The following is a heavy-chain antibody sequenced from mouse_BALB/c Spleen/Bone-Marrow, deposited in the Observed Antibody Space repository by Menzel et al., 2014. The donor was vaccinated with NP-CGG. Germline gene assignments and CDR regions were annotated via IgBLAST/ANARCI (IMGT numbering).Heavy chain of an antibody. V-gene: IGHV14-3*02. CDR3: AGAPYYAMDY. Sequence: VHVKQSGAELVKPGASVKLSCTASGFNIKDTYMHWVKQRPEQGLEWVGRIDPANGNTKYDPKFQGKATITADTSSNTAYLQLSRLTSEDTAVYYCAGAPYYAMDYWGQGTSVTVSS. CDR1: GFNIKDTY. J-gene: IGHJ4*01. CDR2: IDPANGNT.